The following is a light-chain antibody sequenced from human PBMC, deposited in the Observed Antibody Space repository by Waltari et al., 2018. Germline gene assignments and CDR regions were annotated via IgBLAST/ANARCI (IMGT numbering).Light chain of an antibody. V-gene: IGKV1-5*01. J-gene: IGKJ3*01. Sequence: DIQMTQSPSSLSASIGDRVTITCRASQGIGNWLAWYQQKPGNAPNLLIYRASNLEMGVPSRFSGSGSGTEFALTISNLQPEDLATYYCQQHDTSPFTFGPGTRLDL. CDR1: QGIGNW. CDR2: RAS. CDR3: QQHDTSPFT.